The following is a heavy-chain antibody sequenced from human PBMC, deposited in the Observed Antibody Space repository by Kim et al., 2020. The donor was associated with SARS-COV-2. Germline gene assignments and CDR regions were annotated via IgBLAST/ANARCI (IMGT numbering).Heavy chain of an antibody. CDR1: GGSISSSSYY. V-gene: IGHV4-39*07. J-gene: IGHJ5*02. CDR3: ASVTPSMVRGNWFDP. CDR2: IYYIVST. Sequence: SETLSLTCTVPGGSISSSSYYWGWIRQPPGKGLEWIGSIYYIVSTYYNPSLKSRVTISVDTSKNQFSLMLSSVSAADTAVYYCASVTPSMVRGNWFDPWG. D-gene: IGHD3-10*01.